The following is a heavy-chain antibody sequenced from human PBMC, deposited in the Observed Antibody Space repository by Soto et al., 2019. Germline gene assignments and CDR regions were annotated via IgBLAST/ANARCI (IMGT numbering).Heavy chain of an antibody. CDR2: IKSKTSGETR. CDR1: GFAFSPAW. J-gene: IGHJ4*02. V-gene: IGHV3-15*01. CDR3: VIDDAARGFGELDY. Sequence: EVQVVESGGGLVKPGGSLRLSCAPSGFAFSPAWMTWVRQVPGKGLEWVALIKSKTSGETRAYAAPVKGRFTISRDDSENTVFLQMDSLKTEDTAVYYCVIDDAARGFGELDYWGRGTLVTVSS. D-gene: IGHD3-10*01.